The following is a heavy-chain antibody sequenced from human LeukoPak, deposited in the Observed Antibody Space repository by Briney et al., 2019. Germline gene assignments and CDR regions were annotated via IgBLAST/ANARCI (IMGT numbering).Heavy chain of an antibody. V-gene: IGHV3-7*01. Sequence: GSLRLSCAASGFTFSSYWMSWVRQAPGKGLEWVANIKEDGSEKYYVDSVKGRFTISRDNAKNSLYLQMNSLRAEDTAVYYCAGALRPICYDSSGYTGYYFDFWGRGTLVTVSS. CDR2: IKEDGSEK. CDR3: AGALRPICYDSSGYTGYYFDF. D-gene: IGHD3-22*01. CDR1: GFTFSSYW. J-gene: IGHJ4*02.